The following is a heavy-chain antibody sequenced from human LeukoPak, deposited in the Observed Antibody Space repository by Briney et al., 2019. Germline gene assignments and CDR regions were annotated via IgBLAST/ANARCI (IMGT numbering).Heavy chain of an antibody. D-gene: IGHD3-16*01. V-gene: IGHV3-30-3*01. J-gene: IGHJ4*02. CDR2: ISYDGSNK. Sequence: PGRSLRLSCAASGFTFSSYAMHWVRQAPGKGLEWVAVISYDGSNKYYADSVKGRFIISRDNSKNTLYLQMNSLRAEDTAVYYCARSSSLRGRGYFDYWGQGTLVTVSS. CDR1: GFTFSSYA. CDR3: ARSSSLRGRGYFDY.